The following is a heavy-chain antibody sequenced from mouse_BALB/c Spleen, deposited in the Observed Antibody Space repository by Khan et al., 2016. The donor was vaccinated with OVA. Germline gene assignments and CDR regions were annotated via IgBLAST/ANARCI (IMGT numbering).Heavy chain of an antibody. CDR1: GFNINDYY. CDR2: IDPDNGNT. D-gene: IGHD6-1*01. CDR3: PRSSLLDCDY. Sequence: EVQLQESGTVLVRPGALVRLSCTASGFNINDYYIHWVKQRPDQGLEWIGWIDPDNGNTMYDPNFQGKANITADTSSNTAYLQLSSLTSEDTTVSYCPRSSLLDCDYWGKGTTLTVSS. V-gene: IGHV14-1*02. J-gene: IGHJ2*01.